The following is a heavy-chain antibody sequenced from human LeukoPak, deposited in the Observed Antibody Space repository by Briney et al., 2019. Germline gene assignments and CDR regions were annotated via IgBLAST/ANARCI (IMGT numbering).Heavy chain of an antibody. CDR1: GGSISSYY. Sequence: SETLSLTCTVSGGSISSYYWSWIRQPPGKGLEWIGYIYYSGSTNYNPSLKSRVTISVDTSKNQFSLKLSSVTAADTAVYYCARVSRLRYFDWASYYYYGMDVWGQGTTVTVSS. D-gene: IGHD3-9*01. J-gene: IGHJ6*02. CDR2: IYYSGST. CDR3: ARVSRLRYFDWASYYYYGMDV. V-gene: IGHV4-59*01.